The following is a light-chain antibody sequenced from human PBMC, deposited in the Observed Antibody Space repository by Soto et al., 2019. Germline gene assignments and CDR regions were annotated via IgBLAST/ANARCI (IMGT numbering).Light chain of an antibody. CDR3: VLYMGSGIWV. J-gene: IGLJ3*02. CDR1: SGSVSASYY. CDR2: NTN. V-gene: IGLV8-61*01. Sequence: QTVVTQEPSFSVSPGRTVTLTCGLSSGSVSASYYPSWYQQTAGQAPRTLIYNTNSRSSGVPDRLSGSIVGNKAALTITGAQADDESDYYCVLYMGSGIWVFGGGTKLTVL.